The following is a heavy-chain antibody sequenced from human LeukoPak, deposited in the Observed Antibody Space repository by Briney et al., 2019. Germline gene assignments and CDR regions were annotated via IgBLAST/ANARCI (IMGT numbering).Heavy chain of an antibody. V-gene: IGHV3-23*01. J-gene: IGHJ4*02. D-gene: IGHD1-26*01. CDR1: GFTLTSYS. CDR3: AKGGKWDVTPFDY. CDR2: ISGGGGST. Sequence: PGGSLRLSCAASGFTLTSYSMNWVRQAPGKGLEWVSTISGGGGSTYYADSVKGRFTISRDNSKNTLYLQVNSLRAEDTAVYYCAKGGKWDVTPFDYWGQETLVTVSS.